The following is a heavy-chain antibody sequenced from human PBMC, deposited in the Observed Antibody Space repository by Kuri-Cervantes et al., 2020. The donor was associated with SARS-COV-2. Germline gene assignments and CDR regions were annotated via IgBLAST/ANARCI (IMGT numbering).Heavy chain of an antibody. CDR3: ARWGYISSSSGLGYYYYYMDV. D-gene: IGHD6-6*01. CDR1: GGSISSYY. V-gene: IGHV4-59*01. CDR2: IYYSGST. Sequence: SETLSLTCTVSGGSISSYYWSWIRQPPGKGLEWIGYIYYSGSTNYNPSLKSRVTISVDTSKNQFSLKLSSVTAADTAVYYCARWGYISSSSGLGYYYYYMDVWGKGTTVTVSS. J-gene: IGHJ6*03.